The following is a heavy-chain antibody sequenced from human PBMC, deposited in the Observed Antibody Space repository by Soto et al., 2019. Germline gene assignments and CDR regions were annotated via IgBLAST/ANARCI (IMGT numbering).Heavy chain of an antibody. D-gene: IGHD4-4*01. Sequence: AGGSLRLSCAASGFTFSSYAMSWVRQAPGKGLEWVSAISGSGGSTYYADSVKGRFTISRDNAKNSLYLQMNSLRAEDTAVYYCARGVGRMATVMYYYMDVWGKGTTVTVSS. CDR2: ISGSGGST. CDR3: ARGVGRMATVMYYYMDV. V-gene: IGHV3-23*01. J-gene: IGHJ6*03. CDR1: GFTFSSYA.